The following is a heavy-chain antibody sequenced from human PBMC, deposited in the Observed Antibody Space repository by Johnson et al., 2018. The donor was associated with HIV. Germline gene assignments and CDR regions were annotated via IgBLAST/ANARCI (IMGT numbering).Heavy chain of an antibody. CDR2: ISSDGSST. D-gene: IGHD1-1*01. Sequence: VQLVESGGGLVQPGGSLILSCAASGFTFSSYWMHWVRQALGKGLVWVSRISSDGSSTYYADSVKGRFTISRDNAKNTMFVHMNSLRAEDTAVYYCARSGPNWAFDFWGQGTMVTVSS. CDR3: ARSGPNWAFDF. J-gene: IGHJ3*01. V-gene: IGHV3-74*01. CDR1: GFTFSSYW.